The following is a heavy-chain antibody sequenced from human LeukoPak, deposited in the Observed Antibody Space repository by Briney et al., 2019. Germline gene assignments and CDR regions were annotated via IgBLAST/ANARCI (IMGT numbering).Heavy chain of an antibody. CDR3: ARDRAVAGFRFDY. CDR2: ISPSGGIT. Sequence: GASVKVSCKASGYTFTSYYMHWVRQAPGQGLEWMGVISPSGGITSYAQKFQGRVTMTRDMSTSTVYMELSSLRSEDTAVYYCARDRAVAGFRFDYWGQGTLVTVSS. CDR1: GYTFTSYY. V-gene: IGHV1-46*01. J-gene: IGHJ4*02. D-gene: IGHD6-19*01.